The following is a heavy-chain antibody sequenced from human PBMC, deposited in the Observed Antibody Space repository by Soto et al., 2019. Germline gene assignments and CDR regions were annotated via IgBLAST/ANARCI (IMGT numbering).Heavy chain of an antibody. Sequence: PGGSLRLSCAASGFTFSTNAMGWVRQAPGKGLEWVSGISGRGGSTYYADSVKGRFTISRDNSKNTVYLQMNSLRAEDTAVYYCAKIAEAVAGTVYGYWGQGTLVTAPQ. CDR2: ISGRGGST. J-gene: IGHJ4*02. V-gene: IGHV3-23*01. CDR3: AKIAEAVAGTVYGY. CDR1: GFTFSTNA. D-gene: IGHD6-19*01.